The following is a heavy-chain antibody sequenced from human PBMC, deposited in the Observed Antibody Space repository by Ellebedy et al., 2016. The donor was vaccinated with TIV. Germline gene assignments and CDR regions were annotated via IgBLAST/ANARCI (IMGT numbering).Heavy chain of an antibody. Sequence: GESLKISCAASGFTFSSYAMHWVRQAPGKGLEWVADISYHGSNKYYADSVKGRFTISRDNSKNTLYLQMNSLRVEDTAVYYCASYIAALDYWGQGTLVTVSS. J-gene: IGHJ4*02. V-gene: IGHV3-30-3*01. CDR2: ISYHGSNK. CDR1: GFTFSSYA. D-gene: IGHD6-25*01. CDR3: ASYIAALDY.